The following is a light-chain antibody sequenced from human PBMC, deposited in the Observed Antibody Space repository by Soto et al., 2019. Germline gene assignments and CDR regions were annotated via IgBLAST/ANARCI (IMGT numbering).Light chain of an antibody. Sequence: QAVVTQEPSFSVSPGGTVTLTCSLSSGSVSTSSYPSWFQQTPGQAPRTLIYSTNTRSSGVPDRFSGSILGNKAALTITGAQADDESDYYCVLNMGSGIWVFGGGTKLTVL. CDR2: STN. V-gene: IGLV8-61*01. J-gene: IGLJ3*02. CDR3: VLNMGSGIWV. CDR1: SGSVSTSSY.